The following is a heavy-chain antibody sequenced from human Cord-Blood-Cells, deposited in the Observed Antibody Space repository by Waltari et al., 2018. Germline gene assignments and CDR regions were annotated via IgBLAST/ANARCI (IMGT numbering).Heavy chain of an antibody. CDR2: INPNSGGT. Sequence: QVQLVQSGAEVKKPGASVTVSCKASGYTLPGYYIHWARQARGQGLEWMGWINPNSGGTNYAQKFQGWVTMTRDTSISTAYMELSRLRSDDTAVYYCARGKGSSSGLEIDYWGQGTLVTVSS. CDR3: ARGKGSSSGLEIDY. CDR1: GYTLPGYY. V-gene: IGHV1-2*04. J-gene: IGHJ4*02. D-gene: IGHD6-6*01.